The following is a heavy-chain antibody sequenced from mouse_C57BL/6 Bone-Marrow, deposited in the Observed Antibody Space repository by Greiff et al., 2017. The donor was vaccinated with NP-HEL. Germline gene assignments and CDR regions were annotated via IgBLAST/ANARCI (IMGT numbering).Heavy chain of an antibody. CDR2: ISSGGSYT. Sequence: EVQVVESGGDLVKPGGSLKLSCAASGFTFSSYGMSWVRQTPDKRLEWVATISSGGSYTYYPDSVKGRFTISRDNAKNTLYLQMSSLKSEDTAMYYCARQATIVTTGFAYWGQGTLVTVSA. D-gene: IGHD2-5*01. CDR1: GFTFSSYG. CDR3: ARQATIVTTGFAY. J-gene: IGHJ3*01. V-gene: IGHV5-6*01.